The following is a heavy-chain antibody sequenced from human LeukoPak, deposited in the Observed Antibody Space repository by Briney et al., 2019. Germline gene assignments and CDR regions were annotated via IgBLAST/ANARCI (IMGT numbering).Heavy chain of an antibody. CDR2: IYTSGST. J-gene: IGHJ4*02. D-gene: IGHD3-22*01. CDR1: GDSITSYY. CDR3: ARTSPGGYYDSSGYYYFDY. V-gene: IGHV4-4*07. Sequence: PSETLSLTCTVSGDSITSYYWSWIRQPAGKGLEWIGRIYTSGSTNYNPSLKSRVTMSVDTSKNQFSLKLSSVTAADTAVYYCARTSPGGYYDSSGYYYFDYWGQGTLVTVSS.